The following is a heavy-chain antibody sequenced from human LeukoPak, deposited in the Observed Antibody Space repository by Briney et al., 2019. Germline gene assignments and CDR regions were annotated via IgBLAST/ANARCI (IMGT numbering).Heavy chain of an antibody. Sequence: PGGSLRLSCAASGFTFSSSGMRWVRQAPGKGLEWVAVISYGGGKKYYADSVKGRFTISRDNSKNTLYLQMNSLRAEDTAVYYCARDAHFDWSDYYFDYWGQGTLVTVSS. CDR2: ISYGGGKK. J-gene: IGHJ4*02. V-gene: IGHV3-30*03. D-gene: IGHD3-9*01. CDR1: GFTFSSSG. CDR3: ARDAHFDWSDYYFDY.